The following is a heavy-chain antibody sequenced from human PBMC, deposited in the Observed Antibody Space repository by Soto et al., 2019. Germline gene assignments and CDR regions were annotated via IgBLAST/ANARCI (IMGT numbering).Heavy chain of an antibody. CDR2: INAGNGNT. Sequence: VKVSCKASGYTFTSYAMHWVRQASGQRLEWMGWINAGNGNTKYSQKFQGRVTITRDTSASTAYMELSSLRSEDTAGYYCARGGGSDRENLFDPWGQGTLVTVSS. D-gene: IGHD3-10*01. CDR1: GYTFTSYA. CDR3: ARGGGSDRENLFDP. V-gene: IGHV1-3*01. J-gene: IGHJ5*02.